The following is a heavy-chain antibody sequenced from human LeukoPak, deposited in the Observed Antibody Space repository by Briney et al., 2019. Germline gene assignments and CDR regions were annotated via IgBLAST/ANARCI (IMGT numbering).Heavy chain of an antibody. CDR3: ASLTFVGLGYYYYGMDV. Sequence: SETLSLTCTVSGGSLSSYYWIWIRQPPGKGLEYIGYIFYSGQTNYNPSLKSRVTISLDTSKNEFSLNLSPVTAADTAVYYCASLTFVGLGYYYYGMDVWGQGTTVTVSS. D-gene: IGHD3-9*01. V-gene: IGHV4-59*12. J-gene: IGHJ6*02. CDR2: IFYSGQT. CDR1: GGSLSSYY.